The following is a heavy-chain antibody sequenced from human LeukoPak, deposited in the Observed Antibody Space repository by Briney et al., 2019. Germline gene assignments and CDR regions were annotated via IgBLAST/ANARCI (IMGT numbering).Heavy chain of an antibody. CDR2: INQGGNTV. J-gene: IGHJ4*02. Sequence: GGSLRLSCAASGLRLTSYWMSWVRQAPGKGLEWVANINQGGNTVNYVDSVKGRVSISRDNANNALFLQMHSLRFEDTAIYYCATTFPYCGDGTCKLGGQGAQVTVSS. D-gene: IGHD2-15*01. CDR1: GLRLTSYW. CDR3: ATTFPYCGDGTCKL. V-gene: IGHV3-7*01.